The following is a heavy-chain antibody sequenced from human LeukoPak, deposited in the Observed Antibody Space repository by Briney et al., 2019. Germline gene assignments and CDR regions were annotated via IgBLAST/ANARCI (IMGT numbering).Heavy chain of an antibody. V-gene: IGHV4-4*09. CDR1: GDSISSYY. Sequence: SETLSLTCTVSGDSISSYYWSWIRQPPGKGLEWIGYIYTSGGTNYIPSLKGRVTISIDTSKNQSSLKLSSVTAADSAVYYCARLTRLSTSPDRYYLDYWGQGTLVTVSS. CDR2: IYTSGGT. J-gene: IGHJ4*02. CDR3: ARLTRLSTSPDRYYLDY. D-gene: IGHD3-16*02.